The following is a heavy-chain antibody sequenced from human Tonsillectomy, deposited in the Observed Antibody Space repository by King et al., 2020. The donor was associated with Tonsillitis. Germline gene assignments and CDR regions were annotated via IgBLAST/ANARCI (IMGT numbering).Heavy chain of an antibody. D-gene: IGHD1-26*01. CDR3: ARDKEWELLTRYGMDV. V-gene: IGHV3-30*03. CDR2: MSYDGSNK. J-gene: IGHJ6*02. CDR1: GFTFSNYG. Sequence: VQLVESGGGVVQPGRSLRLSFAASGFTFSNYGMHWVRQAPGKGLEWVTVMSYDGSNKYYADSVKGRFTISRDTSKNTLYLQRNSLRAEEMALYYCARDKEWELLTRYGMDVWGQGTTVTVSS.